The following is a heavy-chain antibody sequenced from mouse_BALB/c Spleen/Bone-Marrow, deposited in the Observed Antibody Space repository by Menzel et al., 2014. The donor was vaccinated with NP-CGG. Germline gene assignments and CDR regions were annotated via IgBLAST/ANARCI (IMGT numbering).Heavy chain of an antibody. CDR2: IYPGGGYT. D-gene: IGHD3-3*01. J-gene: IGHJ2*01. CDR1: GYTFTNYW. CDR3: SPIGAGVDY. V-gene: IGHV1-63*02. Sequence: VQLQQSGAELVRPGTSVKISCKASGYTFTNYWLGWVKQRPGHGLEWIGDIYPGGGYTNYNEKFKGKATLTADTSSSTAYMQLSSLTSEDSAVYFCSPIGAGVDYWGQGTTLTVSS.